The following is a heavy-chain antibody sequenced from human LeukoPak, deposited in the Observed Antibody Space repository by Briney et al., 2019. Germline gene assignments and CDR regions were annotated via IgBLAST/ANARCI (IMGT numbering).Heavy chain of an antibody. Sequence: GGSLRLSCAASGVTLSSYWMHWVRQAPGKGLMWVSRINSDGSSTNYADSVKGRFTISRDKAKNTVYLQMNSLRAEDTAVYYCASWSRIYGMDVWGQGTTVTVSS. V-gene: IGHV3-74*01. J-gene: IGHJ6*02. CDR2: INSDGSST. D-gene: IGHD5/OR15-5a*01. CDR1: GVTLSSYW. CDR3: ASWSRIYGMDV.